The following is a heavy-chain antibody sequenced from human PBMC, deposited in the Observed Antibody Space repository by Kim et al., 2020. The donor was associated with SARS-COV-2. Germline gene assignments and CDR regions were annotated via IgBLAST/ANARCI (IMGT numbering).Heavy chain of an antibody. D-gene: IGHD3-22*01. CDR2: IGLATTNI. V-gene: IGHV3-23*01. J-gene: IGHJ1*01. Sequence: GGSLRLSCAASGFSFSSSDMSWVRQAPGKGLEWVSSIGLATTNIYYAASVRGRFTISRDNSKNTLYLQMTSLRAEDTAVYYCAKIRVPQRDYYEEFWGQG. CDR1: GFSFSSSD. CDR3: AKIRVPQRDYYEEF.